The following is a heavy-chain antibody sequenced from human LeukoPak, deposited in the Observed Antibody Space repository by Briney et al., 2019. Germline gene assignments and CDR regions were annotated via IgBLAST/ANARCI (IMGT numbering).Heavy chain of an antibody. V-gene: IGHV3-33*01. Sequence: GGSLRLSCAASGYTFSGYGMHWVRQAPGKGLEWVAVIWYDGSNKYYADSVKGRFTISRDNSKNTLYLQMNSLRAEDTAVYYCARDDSGWYFDYWGQGTLVTVSS. CDR3: ARDDSGWYFDY. CDR2: IWYDGSNK. CDR1: GYTFSGYG. D-gene: IGHD6-19*01. J-gene: IGHJ4*02.